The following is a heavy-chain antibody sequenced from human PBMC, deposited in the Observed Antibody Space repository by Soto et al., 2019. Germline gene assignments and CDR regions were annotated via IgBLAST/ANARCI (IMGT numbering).Heavy chain of an antibody. CDR2: IFSNDEK. CDR1: GFSLSNARMG. J-gene: IGHJ6*03. V-gene: IGHV2-26*01. CDR3: ARISHYDFWSGYYGPRYYYYYMDV. Sequence: QVTLKESGPVLVKPTETLTLTCTVSGFSLSNARMGVSWIRQPPGKALEWLAHIFSNDEKSYSTSLKSRLTIYKDTSKSQVVLTMTNMDPVDTATYYCARISHYDFWSGYYGPRYYYYYMDVWGKGTTVTVSS. D-gene: IGHD3-3*01.